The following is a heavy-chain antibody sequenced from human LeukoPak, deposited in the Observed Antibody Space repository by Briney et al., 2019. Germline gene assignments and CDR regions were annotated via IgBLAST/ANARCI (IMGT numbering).Heavy chain of an antibody. CDR1: GGSFSGYY. CDR3: ARAGTFYYDSSGYYYFDY. V-gene: IGHV4-34*01. J-gene: IGHJ4*02. Sequence: SETLSLTCAVYGGSFSGYYWSWIRQSPGKGLEWIGEINHSGSTNYNPSLKSRVTISVDTSKNQFSLKLSSVTAADTAVYYCARAGTFYYDSSGYYYFDYWGQGTLVTVSS. CDR2: INHSGST. D-gene: IGHD3-22*01.